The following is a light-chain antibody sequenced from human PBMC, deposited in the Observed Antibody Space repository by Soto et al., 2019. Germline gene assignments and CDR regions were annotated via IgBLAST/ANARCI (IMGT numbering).Light chain of an antibody. V-gene: IGKV1-5*03. J-gene: IGKJ1*01. CDR2: KAS. Sequence: GDRVTITCRPSQIISSWLAWYQQKPWKATKLLIYKASTLKSGVPSRFSGSGSGTEFTLTISSLQPDDFATYYCQQYNTFWTFGPGTKVDIK. CDR1: QIISSW. CDR3: QQYNTFWT.